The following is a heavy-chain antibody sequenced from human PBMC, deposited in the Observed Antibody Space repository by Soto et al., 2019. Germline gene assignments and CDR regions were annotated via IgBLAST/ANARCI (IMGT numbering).Heavy chain of an antibody. CDR1: GYSFTTFS. V-gene: IGHV1-3*01. CDR2: INAGNGNP. J-gene: IGHJ3*02. CDR3: AIFLVRGLITIDVFHI. D-gene: IGHD3-10*01. Sequence: QVQLVQSGAEVKKPGASVKVSCKASGYSFTTFSIHWLRQAPGLRLEWMGWINAGNGNPKYSQKILDRVSVTADTCATTADMELSSLRSEDTAVYYGAIFLVRGLITIDVFHIWGQGTVVTVSS.